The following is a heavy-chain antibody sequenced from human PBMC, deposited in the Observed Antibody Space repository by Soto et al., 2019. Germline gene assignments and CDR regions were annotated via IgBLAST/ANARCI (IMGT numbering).Heavy chain of an antibody. CDR3: SRRGYCSSTSFYMWVGPGGGGWFGT. V-gene: IGHV4-39*01. J-gene: IGHJ5*02. CDR1: VGTVRSSSYY. D-gene: IGHD2-2*02. CDR2: IYYSGST. Sequence: GSLSANATVLVGTVRSSSYYGGWILQPPGKGLGWIGSIYYSGSTYYNPSLKSRITITVGTSKNQFSLKLSSVTAADTAVYYCSRRGYCSSTSFYMWVGPGGGGWFGTWGQGTLGTVSS.